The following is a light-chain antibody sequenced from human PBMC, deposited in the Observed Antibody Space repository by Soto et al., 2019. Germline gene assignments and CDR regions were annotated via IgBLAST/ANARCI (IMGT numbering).Light chain of an antibody. Sequence: QSVLTQPPSVSGAPGQRVTISCTGSTSNIGAGYDVHWYRQLPGTAPKLLIYGDNSRPSAVPDRFSVSKSDTSASLAITGLQAEDEAEYFCQSYDNSLTAPVVFGGGTKVTVL. CDR1: TSNIGAGYD. CDR3: QSYDNSLTAPVV. J-gene: IGLJ2*01. V-gene: IGLV1-40*01. CDR2: GDN.